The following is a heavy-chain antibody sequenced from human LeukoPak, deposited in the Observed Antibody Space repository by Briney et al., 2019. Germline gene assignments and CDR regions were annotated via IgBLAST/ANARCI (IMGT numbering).Heavy chain of an antibody. V-gene: IGHV3-21*01. CDR1: GFNFTNYN. CDR3: ARAFYYDIIGGEGMDV. CDR2: ISNSASYI. J-gene: IGHJ6*02. Sequence: GGSLRLSCAASGFNFTNYNMNWVRQAPGKGLEWVSSISNSASYIFYADSVKGRFTISRDNAKNSLYLQMNSLRAEDTAVYYCARAFYYDIIGGEGMDVWGQGTTVTVSS. D-gene: IGHD3-22*01.